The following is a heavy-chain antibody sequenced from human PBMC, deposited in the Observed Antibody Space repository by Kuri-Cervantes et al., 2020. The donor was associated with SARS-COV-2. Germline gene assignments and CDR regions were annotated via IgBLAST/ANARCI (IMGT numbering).Heavy chain of an antibody. D-gene: IGHD6-13*01. CDR3: TTDRGIASRPLFDY. CDR1: GISFNNAW. V-gene: IGHV3-15*01. CDR2: LKSRSDGGAR. J-gene: IGHJ4*02. Sequence: GGSLRLSCAASGISFNNAWMGWVRQTPGKGLEWVGRLKSRSDGGARDYAEPVKGRFVISRDDATSTMYLQVNSLIIEDTGIYYCTTDRGIASRPLFDYWGQGTLDTVSS.